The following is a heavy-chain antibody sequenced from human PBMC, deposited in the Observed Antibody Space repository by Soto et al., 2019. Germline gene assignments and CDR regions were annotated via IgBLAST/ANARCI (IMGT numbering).Heavy chain of an antibody. CDR2: IIPILGIA. CDR3: ARKHGSGSYLWFDP. V-gene: IGHV1-69*02. J-gene: IGHJ5*02. D-gene: IGHD3-10*01. Sequence: QVQLVQSGAEVKKPGSSVKVSCKASGGTFSSYTIRWVRQAPGQGLEWMGRIIPILGIANYAQKFQGRVTITADKSTSTAYMELSSLRSEDTAVYYCARKHGSGSYLWFDPWGQGTLVNVSS. CDR1: GGTFSSYT.